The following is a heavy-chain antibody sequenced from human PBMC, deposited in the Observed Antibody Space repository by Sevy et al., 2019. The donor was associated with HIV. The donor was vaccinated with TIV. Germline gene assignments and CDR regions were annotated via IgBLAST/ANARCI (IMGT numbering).Heavy chain of an antibody. Sequence: SETLSLTCTVSGGSFSTYSWNWIRQSPGKGLEWIGYIYDSGHTNYNPSLKIRVTISVDTAKNQFSLKLNSVTAADTAVDYCAREKGTVTILSACDIWGQGTRVTVSS. CDR2: IYDSGHT. J-gene: IGHJ3*02. CDR1: GGSFSTYS. CDR3: AREKGTVTILSACDI. D-gene: IGHD4-17*01. V-gene: IGHV4-59*01.